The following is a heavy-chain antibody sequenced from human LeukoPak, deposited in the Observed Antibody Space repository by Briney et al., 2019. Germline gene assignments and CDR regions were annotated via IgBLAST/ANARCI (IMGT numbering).Heavy chain of an antibody. CDR2: ISAYNGNT. CDR3: ARVLSDCSSTSCYIYYYYYMDV. CDR1: GYTFTSYG. V-gene: IGHV1-18*01. D-gene: IGHD2-2*02. Sequence: ASVKVSCKASGYTFTSYGISWVRQAPGQGLEWMGWISAYNGNTNYAQKRQGRVTMTTDTSTSTAYMELRSLRSDDTAVYYCARVLSDCSSTSCYIYYYYYMDVWGKGTTVTVSS. J-gene: IGHJ6*03.